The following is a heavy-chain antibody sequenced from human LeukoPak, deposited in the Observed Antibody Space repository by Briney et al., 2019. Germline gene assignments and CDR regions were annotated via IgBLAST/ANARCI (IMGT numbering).Heavy chain of an antibody. Sequence: AGGSQRLPCAVSGFTFSNEWTHWVRQAPGKGLLWVSRISGDGTTTNYADSVKGRFTISRDNAKNMLYLQMDSLRAEDTAVYYCAGTWSFDYWGQGTLVTVSS. CDR1: GFTFSNEW. CDR2: ISGDGTTT. CDR3: AGTWSFDY. V-gene: IGHV3-74*01. D-gene: IGHD2-15*01. J-gene: IGHJ4*02.